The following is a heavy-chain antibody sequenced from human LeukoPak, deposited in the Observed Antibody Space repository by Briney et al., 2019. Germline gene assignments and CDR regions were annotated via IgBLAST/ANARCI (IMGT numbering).Heavy chain of an antibody. J-gene: IGHJ3*02. V-gene: IGHV1-69*05. CDR2: IIPIFGTA. Sequence: GSSVKVSCKASGGTFSSYAISWVRQAPGQGLEWMGRIIPIFGTANYAQKFQGRVTITTDEYTSTAYMELSSLRSEDTAVYYCARGTARYGPNEAFDIWGQGTMVTVS. CDR1: GGTFSSYA. CDR3: ARGTARYGPNEAFDI. D-gene: IGHD1-1*01.